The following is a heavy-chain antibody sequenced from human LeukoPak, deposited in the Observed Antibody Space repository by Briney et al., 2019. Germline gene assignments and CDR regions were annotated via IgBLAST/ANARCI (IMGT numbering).Heavy chain of an antibody. V-gene: IGHV3-74*01. CDR3: VREDSGAYRPDV. CDR2: INTDGSTT. D-gene: IGHD4-17*01. J-gene: IGHJ6*02. Sequence: GGSLRLSCAASGFTFSSYWVYWVRQAPGKGLVWVSCINTDGSTTRYTDSAKGRFTISRDNAENTLYLQMNSLRAEDTAVYYCVREDSGAYRPDVWGQGTTVTVSS. CDR1: GFTFSSYW.